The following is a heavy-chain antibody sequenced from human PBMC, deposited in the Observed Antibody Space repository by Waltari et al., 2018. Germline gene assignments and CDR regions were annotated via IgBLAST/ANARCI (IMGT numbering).Heavy chain of an antibody. Sequence: GKGLEWVSSISFSGASSYYADSVKGRFTISRDNSKNTVYLQMNSLSADDTAMYYCTKDESRSSAYWGQGTLVTVSS. D-gene: IGHD1-26*01. J-gene: IGHJ4*02. CDR3: TKDESRSSAY. CDR2: ISFSGASS. V-gene: IGHV3-23*01.